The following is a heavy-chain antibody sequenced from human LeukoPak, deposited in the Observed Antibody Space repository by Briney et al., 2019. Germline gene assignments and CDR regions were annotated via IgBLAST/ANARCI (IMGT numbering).Heavy chain of an antibody. V-gene: IGHV5-51*01. D-gene: IGHD3-9*01. CDR2: IYPGDSDT. Sequence: GESLKISCKGSGYSFTSYWISWVRQMPGKGLEWMGIIYPGDSDTRYSPSFQGQVTISADKSISTAYLQWSSLKASDTAMYYCARRDYDILTGSGPFDYWGQGTLVTVSS. CDR1: GYSFTSYW. CDR3: ARRDYDILTGSGPFDY. J-gene: IGHJ4*02.